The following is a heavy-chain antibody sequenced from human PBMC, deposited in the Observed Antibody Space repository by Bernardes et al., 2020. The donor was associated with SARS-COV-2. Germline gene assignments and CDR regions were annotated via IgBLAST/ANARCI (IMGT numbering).Heavy chain of an antibody. CDR2: ISPYNGKT. D-gene: IGHD4-17*01. J-gene: IGHJ4*02. V-gene: IGHV1-18*01. CDR3: ARVEEILNTVTPYDY. CDR1: GYDFTTYG. Sequence: ASVKVSCQTAGYDFTTYGISWVRQAPGQGPEWMGWISPYNGKTQYAQKFQGRVTLTTDTSTRTAYMELRSLRSDDTAVYFCARVEEILNTVTPYDYWGLGTLFAVSS.